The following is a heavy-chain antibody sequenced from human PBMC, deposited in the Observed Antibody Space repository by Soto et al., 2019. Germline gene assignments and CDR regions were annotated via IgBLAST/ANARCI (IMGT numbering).Heavy chain of an antibody. CDR2: IYHSGST. CDR3: ARAGASGYYYGMDV. Sequence: QLQLQESGSGLVKPSQTLSLTCAVSGGSISSGGYSWSWIRQPPGKGLEWIGYIYHSGSTYYNPSLESLVTISVDRYKNQCSLKLSSVTAADTAVYDCARAGASGYYYGMDVGGQGTTVSVSS. D-gene: IGHD1-26*01. J-gene: IGHJ6*02. V-gene: IGHV4-30-2*01. CDR1: GGSISSGGYS.